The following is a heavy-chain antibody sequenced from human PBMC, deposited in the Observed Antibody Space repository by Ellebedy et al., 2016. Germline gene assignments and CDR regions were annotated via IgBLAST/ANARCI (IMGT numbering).Heavy chain of an antibody. CDR2: ITPTGGT. D-gene: IGHD2-21*01. J-gene: IGHJ6*02. CDR1: GGSVSSDNYQ. CDR3: ARYYSRYYGLDV. Sequence: GSLRLSCTVSGGSVSSDNYQWFWIRQPPGKGLEWIGQITPTGGTNYRPSLKSRVTMSVDTSKNQFSLKLTSVTAADTALYYCARYYSRYYGLDVWGQGTTVTASS. V-gene: IGHV4-61*01.